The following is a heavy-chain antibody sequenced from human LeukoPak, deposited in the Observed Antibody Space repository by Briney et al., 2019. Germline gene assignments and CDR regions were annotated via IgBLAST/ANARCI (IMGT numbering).Heavy chain of an antibody. J-gene: IGHJ4*02. CDR1: GFTFSSYA. CDR3: TTEGDYGDYTY. Sequence: PGGSLRLSCAASGFTFSSYAMSWVRQAPGKGLEWVGRIKSKTDGGTTDYAAPVKGRFTISRDDSKNTLYLQMNSLKTEDTAVYYCTTEGDYGDYTYWGQGTLVTVSS. V-gene: IGHV3-15*01. D-gene: IGHD4-17*01. CDR2: IKSKTDGGTT.